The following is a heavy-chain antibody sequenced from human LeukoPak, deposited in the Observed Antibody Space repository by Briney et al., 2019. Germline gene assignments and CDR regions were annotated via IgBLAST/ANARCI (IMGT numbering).Heavy chain of an antibody. J-gene: IGHJ4*02. CDR1: GFTFSSYW. Sequence: PGGSLRLSCAASGFTFSSYWMSWVRQAPGKGLEWVANIKQDGSEKYYVDSVKGRFTISRDNAKNSLYLQMNSLRAEDTAVYYCAKGLKGLRFRGGPYDYWGQGTLVTVSS. D-gene: IGHD2-21*01. CDR3: AKGLKGLRFRGGPYDY. V-gene: IGHV3-7*01. CDR2: IKQDGSEK.